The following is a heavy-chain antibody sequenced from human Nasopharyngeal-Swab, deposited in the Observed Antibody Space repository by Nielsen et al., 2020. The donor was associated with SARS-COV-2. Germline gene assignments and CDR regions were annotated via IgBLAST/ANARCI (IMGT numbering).Heavy chain of an antibody. Sequence: GGSLRLSCAASGFTFSSYWMSWVRKATGKGLEWVANIKQDGSEKYYVDSVKGRFTISRDNAKNSLYLQMNSLRAEDTAVYYCARVFGWELLRDGFDYWGQGTLVTVSS. D-gene: IGHD1-26*01. J-gene: IGHJ4*02. CDR3: ARVFGWELLRDGFDY. CDR1: GFTFSSYW. V-gene: IGHV3-7*01. CDR2: IKQDGSEK.